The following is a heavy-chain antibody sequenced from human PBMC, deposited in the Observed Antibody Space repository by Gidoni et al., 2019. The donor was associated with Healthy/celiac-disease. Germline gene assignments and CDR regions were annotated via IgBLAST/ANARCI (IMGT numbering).Heavy chain of an antibody. D-gene: IGHD6-19*01. J-gene: IGHJ4*02. CDR2: ISYDGSNK. CDR3: ASDIAVAGTGDY. V-gene: IGHV3-30*04. Sequence: QVQLVESGGGVVQPGRSLRLSCAAPGFTFSSYAMHWVRQAPGKGLEWVAVISYDGSNKYYADSVKGRFTISRDNSKNTLYLQMNSLRAEDTAVYYCASDIAVAGTGDYWGQGTLVTVSS. CDR1: GFTFSSYA.